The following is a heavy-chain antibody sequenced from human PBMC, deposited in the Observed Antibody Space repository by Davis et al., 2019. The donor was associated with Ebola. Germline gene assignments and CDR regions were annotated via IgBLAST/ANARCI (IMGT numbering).Heavy chain of an antibody. CDR3: ARGAYGERY. V-gene: IGHV1-46*01. Sequence: ASVKVSCKASGYTFTSYYMHWVRQAPGQGLEWMGIINPSGGSTSYAQKFQGRVTITADESTSTAYMELRSLRSDDTAVYYCARGAYGERYWGQGTLVTVSS. D-gene: IGHD4-17*01. CDR2: INPSGGST. CDR1: GYTFTSYY. J-gene: IGHJ4*02.